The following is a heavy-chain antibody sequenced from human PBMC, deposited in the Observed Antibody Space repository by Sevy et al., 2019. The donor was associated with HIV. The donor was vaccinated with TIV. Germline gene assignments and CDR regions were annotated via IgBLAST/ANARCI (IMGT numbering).Heavy chain of an antibody. CDR1: GGPFNTYA. CDR3: ASEVGGSVRLERLTSYYGVDV. D-gene: IGHD1-1*01. CDR2: IIPLFGTT. V-gene: IGHV1-69*13. Sequence: ASVKVSCKASGGPFNTYAITWIRQAPGQGLEWMGGIIPLFGTTNYAQKFQGRVTITADESRTTAYLEVSSLRSEDTAVYYCASEVGGSVRLERLTSYYGVDVWGHGTTVTVSS. J-gene: IGHJ6*02.